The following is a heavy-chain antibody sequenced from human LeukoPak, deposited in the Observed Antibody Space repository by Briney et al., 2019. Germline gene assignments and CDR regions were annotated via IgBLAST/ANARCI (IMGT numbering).Heavy chain of an antibody. J-gene: IGHJ4*02. Sequence: PSETLSLTCTVSGDSISGYYWNWIRQPPGKGLEWLGNIYSSGNTNYNPSLKSRVTISVDTSKNQFSLKLCSVTAADTAVYYCARRTNRGIVAAYFDYWGQGTLVTVSP. CDR2: IYSSGNT. V-gene: IGHV4-59*08. CDR1: GDSISGYY. CDR3: ARRTNRGIVAAYFDY. D-gene: IGHD6-13*01.